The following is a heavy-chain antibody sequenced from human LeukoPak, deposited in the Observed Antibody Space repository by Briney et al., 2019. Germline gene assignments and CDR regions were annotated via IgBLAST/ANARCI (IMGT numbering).Heavy chain of an antibody. CDR3: AKTHYDFWSGEVNDY. CDR2: ISGSGGST. J-gene: IGHJ4*02. V-gene: IGHV3-23*01. CDR1: GFTFSSYA. D-gene: IGHD3-3*01. Sequence: GGSLRLSCAASGFTFSSYAMSWVRQAPGKGLEWVSAISGSGGSTYYADSVKGRFTISRDNSKNTLYLQMNSLRAEDTAVYYCAKTHYDFWSGEVNDYWGQGTLVTVSS.